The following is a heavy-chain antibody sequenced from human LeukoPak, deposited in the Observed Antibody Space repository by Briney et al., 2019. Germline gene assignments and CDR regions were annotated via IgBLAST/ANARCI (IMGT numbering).Heavy chain of an antibody. D-gene: IGHD6-19*01. CDR3: ARGKQWLPSGFDP. V-gene: IGHV1-3*01. J-gene: IGHJ5*02. Sequence: ASVKVSCKASGYTFTSYAMHWVRQAPGQRLKWMGWINAGNGNTKYSQKFQGRVTITRDTSASTAYMELSSLRSEDTAVYYCARGKQWLPSGFDPWGQGTLVTVSS. CDR2: INAGNGNT. CDR1: GYTFTSYA.